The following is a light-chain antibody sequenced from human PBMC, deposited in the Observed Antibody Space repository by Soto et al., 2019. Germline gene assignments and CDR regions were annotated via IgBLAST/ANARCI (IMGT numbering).Light chain of an antibody. CDR2: GAS. CDR1: QSVSSSY. V-gene: IGKV3-20*01. Sequence: EIVLTQSPGTLSLSPGERATLSCRASQSVSSSYLAWYQQKPGQAPRLLIYGASIRATGIPDRFSGSGSGTDFTLTISRLEPEDFAVYYCQQYGNSRTFGQGPKVEIK. CDR3: QQYGNSRT. J-gene: IGKJ1*01.